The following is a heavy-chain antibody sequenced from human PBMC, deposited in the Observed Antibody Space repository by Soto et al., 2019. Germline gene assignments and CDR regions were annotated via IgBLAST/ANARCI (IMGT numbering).Heavy chain of an antibody. CDR3: AKDISSSWSPGYFDY. D-gene: IGHD6-13*01. CDR1: GVTFDDYA. J-gene: IGHJ4*02. V-gene: IGHV3-9*01. CDR2: ISWNSGSI. Sequence: SLRLSCAACGVTFDDYAVHWVRQAPGRGLEWVSGISWNSGSIGYADSVKGRFTISRDNAKNSLYLQMNSLRAEDTALYYCAKDISSSWSPGYFDYWGQGTLVTVSS.